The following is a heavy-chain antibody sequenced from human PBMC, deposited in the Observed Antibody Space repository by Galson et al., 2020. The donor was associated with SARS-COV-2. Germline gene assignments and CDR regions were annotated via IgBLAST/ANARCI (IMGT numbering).Heavy chain of an antibody. D-gene: IGHD2-21*02. V-gene: IGHV3-7*01. J-gene: IGHJ4*02. CDR1: GFTFSSYW. Sequence: GESLKISCAASGFTFSSYWMSWVRQAPGKGLEWVANIKQDGSEKYYVDSVKGRFTISRDNAKNSLYLQMNSLRAEDKAVYYCARVLDRFSAYCGGDYCNGYFDYWGQGTLVTVSS. CDR2: IKQDGSEK. CDR3: ARVLDRFSAYCGGDYCNGYFDY.